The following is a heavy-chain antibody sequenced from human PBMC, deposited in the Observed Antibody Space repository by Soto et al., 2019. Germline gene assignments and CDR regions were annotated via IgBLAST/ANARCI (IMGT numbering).Heavy chain of an antibody. J-gene: IGHJ4*02. D-gene: IGHD3-10*01. CDR2: ICYRGST. CDR1: GGSISSGDYY. Sequence: SETLSLTCTVSGGSISSGDYYWSWIRQPPGKGLEWIGYICYRGSTYYNPSLKSRVTISVDTSKNQFSLKLSSVTAADTAVYYGARDGRGEDYGSGSYFKTPVFDYWGQGTLVTVSS. V-gene: IGHV4-30-4*01. CDR3: ARDGRGEDYGSGSYFKTPVFDY.